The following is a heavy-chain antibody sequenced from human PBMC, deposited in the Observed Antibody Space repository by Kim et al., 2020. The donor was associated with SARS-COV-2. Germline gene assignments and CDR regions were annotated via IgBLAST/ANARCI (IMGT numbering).Heavy chain of an antibody. CDR2: IIPIFGTA. D-gene: IGHD3-22*01. CDR3: ASYDSSGYYPDFDY. J-gene: IGHJ4*02. V-gene: IGHV1-69*13. Sequence: SVKVSCKASGGTFSSYAISWVRQAPGQGLEWMGGIIPIFGTANYAQKFQGRVTITADESTSTAYMELSSLRSEDTAVYYCASYDSSGYYPDFDYWGQGTLVTVSS. CDR1: GGTFSSYA.